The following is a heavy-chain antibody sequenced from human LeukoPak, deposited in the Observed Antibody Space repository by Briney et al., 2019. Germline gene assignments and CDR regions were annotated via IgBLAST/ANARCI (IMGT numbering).Heavy chain of an antibody. Sequence: PGGSLRLSCAASGFTYTDYWMTWIRQSPEKGLEWAAHISNDGSVTYYVESVKGRFTISRDNAKNSVYLQMNNLRVEDTAVYYCVVEAANYWGQGTVVTVSS. D-gene: IGHD1-26*01. CDR1: GFTYTDYW. CDR2: ISNDGSVT. J-gene: IGHJ4*02. CDR3: VVEAANY. V-gene: IGHV3-7*01.